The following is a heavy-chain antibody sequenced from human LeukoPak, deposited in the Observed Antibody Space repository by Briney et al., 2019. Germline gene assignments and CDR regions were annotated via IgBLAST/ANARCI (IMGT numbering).Heavy chain of an antibody. V-gene: IGHV1-58*02. Sequence: SVKVSCKASGFTFSISAIQWVRQARGQRLEWIGWIVVGSGNTNYAQKFQERVNITRDMSTSTAYMELSSLRSEDTAVYYCAADRNPSLFYSYGLSDSGMDVWGQGTTVTVSS. J-gene: IGHJ6*02. CDR1: GFTFSISA. CDR2: IVVGSGNT. D-gene: IGHD5-18*01. CDR3: AADRNPSLFYSYGLSDSGMDV.